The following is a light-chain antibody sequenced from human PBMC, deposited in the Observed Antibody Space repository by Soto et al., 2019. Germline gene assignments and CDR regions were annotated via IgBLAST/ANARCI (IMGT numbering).Light chain of an antibody. J-gene: IGKJ2*01. CDR1: QSVSNKY. CDR2: GSS. Sequence: EVVLTQSPGTLSLSPGERATLSCRASQSVSNKYLAWYQQKPGQAPRLLIFGSSDRATGIPDRFSGSGSGKDFTLTISRLEPEDVAVYYCQQYGSAPPYTFGQGTKLEIK. CDR3: QQYGSAPPYT. V-gene: IGKV3-20*01.